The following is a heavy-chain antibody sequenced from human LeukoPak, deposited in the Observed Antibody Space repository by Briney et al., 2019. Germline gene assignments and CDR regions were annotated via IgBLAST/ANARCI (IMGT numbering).Heavy chain of an antibody. D-gene: IGHD3-16*01. V-gene: IGHV1-69*04. Sequence: GSSVKVSCKASGGTFSSYAISWVRQAPGQGLEWMGRIIPILGMTNYAHKFQGRVTITADMSTNTAYMELSSLRSGDTAVYYCARGGQGHGFYFQHWGQGTLVTVSS. J-gene: IGHJ1*01. CDR3: ARGGQGHGFYFQH. CDR1: GGTFSSYA. CDR2: IIPILGMT.